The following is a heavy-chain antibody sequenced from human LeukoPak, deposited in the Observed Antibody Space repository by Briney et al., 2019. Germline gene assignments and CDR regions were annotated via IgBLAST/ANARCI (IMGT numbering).Heavy chain of an antibody. D-gene: IGHD3-10*01. CDR1: GFTFSSYA. CDR2: ISGSGGST. CDR3: AKTLWFGIEKSPRYYYGMDV. Sequence: GGSLRLSCAASGFTFSSYAMSWVRQAPGKGLEWVSAISGSGGSTYYADSVKGRFTISRDNSKNTLYLQMNSLRAEDTAVYYCAKTLWFGIEKSPRYYYGMDVWGQGTTVTVSS. V-gene: IGHV3-23*01. J-gene: IGHJ6*02.